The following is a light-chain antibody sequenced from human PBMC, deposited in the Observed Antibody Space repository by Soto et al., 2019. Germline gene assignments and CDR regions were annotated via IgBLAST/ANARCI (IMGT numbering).Light chain of an antibody. CDR2: RNN. CDR3: HSYDSSLSGSV. CDR1: SSNIGAGYD. J-gene: IGLJ3*02. V-gene: IGLV1-40*01. Sequence: QSVLTQPPSVSGAPGQRVTISCTGSSSNIGAGYDVHWYQQLPGTAPKLLIYRNNNRPSGVPDRFSGSKSGTSASLAITGLQAEDEAEYYCHSYDSSLSGSVFGGGTKLTVL.